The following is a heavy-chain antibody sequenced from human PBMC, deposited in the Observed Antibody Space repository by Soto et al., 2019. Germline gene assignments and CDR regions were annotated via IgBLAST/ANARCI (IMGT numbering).Heavy chain of an antibody. CDR1: GGSISGGGFS. D-gene: IGHD3-10*01. J-gene: IGHJ4*02. CDR2: ILHTGGT. V-gene: IGHV4-30-2*01. CDR3: ARLQFGEGFDY. Sequence: SETLSLTCAVSGGSISGGGFSWSWIRQPPGKGLEWIGYILHTGGTQYNPSLKSRVSMSVDKSKNQFSLHLTSVTAADTAVYYCARLQFGEGFDYWGQGALVTAPQ.